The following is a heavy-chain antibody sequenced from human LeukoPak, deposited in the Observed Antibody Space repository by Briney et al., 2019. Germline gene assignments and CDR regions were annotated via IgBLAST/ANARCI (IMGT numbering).Heavy chain of an antibody. V-gene: IGHV1-2*02. Sequence: ASVKVSCKASGYTFTGYYMHWVRQAPGQGLEWMGWINPNSGGTNYAQKFQGRVTMTRDTSISTAYMELSRLRSDDTAVYYCARGAYDYVWGRYRYRYYFDYWGQGTLVTVSS. J-gene: IGHJ4*02. CDR3: ARGAYDYVWGRYRYRYYFDY. CDR1: GYTFTGYY. CDR2: INPNSGGT. D-gene: IGHD3-16*02.